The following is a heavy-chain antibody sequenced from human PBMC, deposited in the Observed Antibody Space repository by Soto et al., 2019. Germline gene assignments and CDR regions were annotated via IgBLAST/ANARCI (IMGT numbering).Heavy chain of an antibody. Sequence: TLSLTCTVSGGSISSSSYYWGWIRQPPGKGLEWIGSIYYSGSTYYNPSLKSRVTISVDTSKNQFSLKLSSVTAADTAVYYCARRPTYYDFWSGYYYYYYGMDVWGQGTTVTVSS. CDR2: IYYSGST. V-gene: IGHV4-39*01. D-gene: IGHD3-3*01. CDR1: GGSISSSSYY. J-gene: IGHJ6*02. CDR3: ARRPTYYDFWSGYYYYYYGMDV.